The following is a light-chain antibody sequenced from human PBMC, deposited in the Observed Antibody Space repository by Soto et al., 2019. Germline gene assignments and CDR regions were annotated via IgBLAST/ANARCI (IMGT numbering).Light chain of an antibody. Sequence: QSALTQPASVSGSPGQSITISCTGTSSDVGGYNYVSWYQQHPGKAPKLMIYEVSNRPSGVSNRFSGSKSGNTASLTISGLQAEGEAAYYCSSYTSSSTWVFGGGTKLTVL. CDR3: SSYTSSSTWV. CDR1: SSDVGGYNY. V-gene: IGLV2-14*01. CDR2: EVS. J-gene: IGLJ3*02.